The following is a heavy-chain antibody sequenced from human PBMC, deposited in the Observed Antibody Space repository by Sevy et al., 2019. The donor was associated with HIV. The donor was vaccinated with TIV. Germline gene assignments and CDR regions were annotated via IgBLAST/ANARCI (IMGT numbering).Heavy chain of an antibody. J-gene: IGHJ4*02. Sequence: GGSLRLSCVVSGLTFSSDSMNWVRQAPGKGLEWLAYISSSSRTIYYADSVEGRFTISRDNHKKSVFLQMNNLRDEDSATYYCARDVDTPFVRSFDSWGQRTLVTDSS. CDR1: GLTFSSDS. CDR2: ISSSSRTI. CDR3: ARDVDTPFVRSFDS. V-gene: IGHV3-48*02. D-gene: IGHD5-18*01.